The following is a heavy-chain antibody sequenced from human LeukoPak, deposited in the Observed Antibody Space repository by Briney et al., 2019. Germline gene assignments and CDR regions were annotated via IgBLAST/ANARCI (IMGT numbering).Heavy chain of an antibody. Sequence: ASEKVSCKASGYTFTCYGISWVRQAPGQGLEWMGWISAYNGNTNYAQKLQGRVTMTTDTSTSTAYMELRSLRSDDTAVYYCARATYYYDSSGPGSYWGQGTLVTVSS. D-gene: IGHD3-22*01. CDR3: ARATYYYDSSGPGSY. CDR2: ISAYNGNT. V-gene: IGHV1-18*01. J-gene: IGHJ4*02. CDR1: GYTFTCYG.